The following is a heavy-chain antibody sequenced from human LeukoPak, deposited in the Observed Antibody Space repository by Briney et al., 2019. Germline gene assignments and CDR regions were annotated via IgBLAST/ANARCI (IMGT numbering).Heavy chain of an antibody. V-gene: IGHV3-30*03. CDR1: GFTFSTYH. CDR2: ISYHGSNE. J-gene: IGHJ4*02. Sequence: PGGSLRLSCEASGFTFSTYHMHWVRQAPDKGLEWVAMISYHGSNEYYADSVKGRFTISRDNSKNTLYLQMNNPRVEDTAIYYCARVHDTTGYYHYFDSWGQGTLVTVSS. D-gene: IGHD3-9*01. CDR3: ARVHDTTGYYHYFDS.